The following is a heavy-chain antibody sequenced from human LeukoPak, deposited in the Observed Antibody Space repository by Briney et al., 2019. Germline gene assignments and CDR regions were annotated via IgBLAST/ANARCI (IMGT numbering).Heavy chain of an antibody. CDR2: IKLVGSEK. D-gene: IGHD3-16*01. J-gene: IGHJ4*02. CDR1: GFTFSSYW. V-gene: IGHV3-7*01. CDR3: ARGGTATYYFDY. Sequence: PGGSLRLSCAASGFTFSSYWMSWVRQASGKGLEWVANIKLVGSEKNYVDSVKGRFTISRDNAKNSVYLQMNSLRAEDTAVYYCARGGTATYYFDYWGQGTLVTVSS.